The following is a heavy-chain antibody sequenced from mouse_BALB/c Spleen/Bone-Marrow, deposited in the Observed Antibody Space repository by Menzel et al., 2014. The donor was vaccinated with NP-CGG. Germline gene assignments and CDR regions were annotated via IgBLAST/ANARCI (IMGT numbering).Heavy chain of an antibody. CDR1: GFTFSSYY. Sequence: EVQGVESGGGLVKLGGSLKLSCAASGFTFSSYYMSWVRQTPEKRLELVAAINSNGGSTYYPGTVKGRFTISRDNAKNTLYLQMSSLKSEDTALYYCARHGGYGNYFDYWGQGTTLTVSS. CDR3: ARHGGYGNYFDY. D-gene: IGHD2-10*02. J-gene: IGHJ2*01. CDR2: INSNGGST. V-gene: IGHV5-6-2*01.